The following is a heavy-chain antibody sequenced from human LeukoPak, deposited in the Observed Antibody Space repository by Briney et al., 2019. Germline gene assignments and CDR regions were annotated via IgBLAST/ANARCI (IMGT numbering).Heavy chain of an antibody. CDR1: GFTFDDHG. D-gene: IGHD5-18*01. J-gene: IGHJ4*02. CDR3: ARDRSYGSFDY. CDR2: ITWNGGTT. V-gene: IGHV3-20*04. Sequence: GGSLRLSCAASGFTFDDHGMNWVRQAPGKGLEWVSGITWNGGTTGYADAVKGRFTISRDNAKNSLYLQMNSLRAEDTALYYCARDRSYGSFDYWGQGTLVTVSS.